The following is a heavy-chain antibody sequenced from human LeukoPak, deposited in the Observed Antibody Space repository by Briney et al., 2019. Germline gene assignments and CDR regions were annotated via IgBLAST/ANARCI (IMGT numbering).Heavy chain of an antibody. J-gene: IGHJ4*02. CDR1: GFTFSSFP. D-gene: IGHD3-10*01. V-gene: IGHV3-30*04. Sequence: QTGGSLRLSCAASGFTFSSFPLHWVRQAPGKGLDWVAVISFDGKVKHYADSVQGRFIISRGDSTNTLSLQMNSPRPDDTAIYYCARDLTRGAPDYFDNWGQGTLVTVSS. CDR2: ISFDGKVK. CDR3: ARDLTRGAPDYFDN.